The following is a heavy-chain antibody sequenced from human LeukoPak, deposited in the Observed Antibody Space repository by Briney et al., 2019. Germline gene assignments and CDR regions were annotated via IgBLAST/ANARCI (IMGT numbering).Heavy chain of an antibody. D-gene: IGHD3-16*01. J-gene: IGHJ4*02. V-gene: IGHV3-74*01. CDR2: INLDGRGT. CDR1: GFQFSSFW. CDR3: ARVSSFYDNVWGSASF. Sequence: GGSLRLSCSASGFQFSSFWMHWVRQAPGKGLVWVSRINLDGRGTTYADSVKGRFTISRDNAKNSLYLRMNSLRAEDTAIYYCARVSSFYDNVWGSASFWGQGALVTVSS.